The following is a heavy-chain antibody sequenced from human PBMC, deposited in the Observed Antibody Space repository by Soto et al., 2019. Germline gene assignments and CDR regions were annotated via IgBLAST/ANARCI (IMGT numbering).Heavy chain of an antibody. J-gene: IGHJ6*02. CDR2: IYWDEDK. CDR3: AGWNYESGLDV. D-gene: IGHD1-7*01. Sequence: QITLKESGPTLVRPTQTLTLTCSFSGFSLNTNGMGVGWIRQPPGKALEWLAFIYWDEDKRYSPSLKTRLTVTTDTSKIEVVLTLTNVDPLDTRTYYCAGWNYESGLDVWGQGTTVTVSS. CDR1: GFSLNTNGMG. V-gene: IGHV2-5*02.